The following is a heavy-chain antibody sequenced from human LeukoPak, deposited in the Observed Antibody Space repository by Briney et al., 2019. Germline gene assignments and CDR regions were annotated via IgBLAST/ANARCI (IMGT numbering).Heavy chain of an antibody. Sequence: PSETLSLTCTVSGGSISSYYWSWIRQPPGKGLEWIGYIYYSGSTNYNPSLKSRVTISVDTSKNQFSLKLSSVTAADTAVYYCARVLYIGRTACFDYWGQGTLVTVSS. CDR3: ARVLYIGRTACFDY. J-gene: IGHJ4*02. CDR1: GGSISSYY. CDR2: IYYSGST. V-gene: IGHV4-59*01. D-gene: IGHD5-12*01.